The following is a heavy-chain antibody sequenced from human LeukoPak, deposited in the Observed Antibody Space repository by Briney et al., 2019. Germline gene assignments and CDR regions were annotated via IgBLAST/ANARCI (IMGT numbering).Heavy chain of an antibody. D-gene: IGHD4-17*01. J-gene: IGHJ3*02. CDR3: AKDPLSSTATSDDAFDI. Sequence: PGGSPRLSCAASGFTFSSYAMSWARQAPGKGLEWVSAISGSGGSTYYADSEKGRFTISRDNSKNTLYLQMNSLRAEDTAVYYCAKDPLSSTATSDDAFDIWGQGTMVTVSS. V-gene: IGHV3-23*01. CDR1: GFTFSSYA. CDR2: ISGSGGST.